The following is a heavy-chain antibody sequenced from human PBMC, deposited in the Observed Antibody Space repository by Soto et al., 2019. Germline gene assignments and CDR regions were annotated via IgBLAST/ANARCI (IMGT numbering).Heavy chain of an antibody. D-gene: IGHD3-10*01. CDR2: ISQTGAT. CDR3: ARAVSPYFGTWFDP. V-gene: IGHV4-30-2*01. CDR1: GGSITSGNSYS. J-gene: IGHJ5*02. Sequence: QLQLQESGPGLVKPSETLSLTYAVSGGSITSGNSYSWAWIRQPPGRGLEWIGSISQTGATSYNPSLKSRVSVSLDKSKNQFSLRLSSVTAADMAVYYCARAVSPYFGTWFDPWGQGTLVTVSS.